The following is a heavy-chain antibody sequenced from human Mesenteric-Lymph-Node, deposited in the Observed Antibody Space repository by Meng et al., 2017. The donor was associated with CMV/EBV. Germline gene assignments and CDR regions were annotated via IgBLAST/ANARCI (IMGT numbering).Heavy chain of an antibody. CDR2: ITGSGGNT. D-gene: IGHD1-14*01. V-gene: IGHV3-23*01. CDR1: TFSNFA. CDR3: ARVSAAIAGTTLRGRFDP. J-gene: IGHJ5*02. Sequence: TFSNFAMCWVRQAPGKGPECVAAITGSGGNTYYADSVKGRFTIARDNSKNTLQLQMSSLRPDDTALYYCARVSAAIAGTTLRGRFDPWGQGTLVTVSS.